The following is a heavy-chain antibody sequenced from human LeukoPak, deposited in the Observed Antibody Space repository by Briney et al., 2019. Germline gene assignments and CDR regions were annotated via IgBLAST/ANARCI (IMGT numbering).Heavy chain of an antibody. Sequence: ASVKVSCKASGYTFTSYDINWVRQATGQGLEWMGWMNPNSGNTGYAQKFQGRVTITRNTSISTAYMELSSLRSEDTAVYYCARDRSSGWYKSGYYYMDVWGKGTTVTVSS. V-gene: IGHV1-8*01. CDR3: ARDRSSGWYKSGYYYMDV. CDR2: MNPNSGNT. J-gene: IGHJ6*03. CDR1: GYTFTSYD. D-gene: IGHD6-19*01.